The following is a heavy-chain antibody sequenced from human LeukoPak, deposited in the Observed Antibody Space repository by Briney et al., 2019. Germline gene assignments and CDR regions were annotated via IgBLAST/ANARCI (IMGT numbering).Heavy chain of an antibody. CDR1: GFTFSNYA. D-gene: IGHD3-10*01. CDR2: ISGSGGST. V-gene: IGHV3-23*01. CDR3: ASPANYYGSGSYHV. J-gene: IGHJ6*04. Sequence: GGSLRLSCAASGFTFSNYAMSWVRQAPGKGLEWVSAISGSGGSTYYADSVKGRFTISRDNSKNTLYLQMNSLRAEDTAVYYCASPANYYGSGSYHVWGKGTTVTVSS.